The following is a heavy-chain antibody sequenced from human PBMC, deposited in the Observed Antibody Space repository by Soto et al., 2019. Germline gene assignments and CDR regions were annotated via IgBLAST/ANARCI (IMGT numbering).Heavy chain of an antibody. CDR2: IYYSGNT. CDR1: GGSISSSSYY. Sequence: QLQLQESGPGLVKPSETLSLTCTVSGGSISSSSYYWGWIRQPPGKGLEWIGTIYYSGNTYYSPSLKSRVIISVDTSKTQFSLKLTSVTAADTAVYYCARLRRWFDPWGQGTLVTVSS. V-gene: IGHV4-39*01. J-gene: IGHJ5*02. CDR3: ARLRRWFDP.